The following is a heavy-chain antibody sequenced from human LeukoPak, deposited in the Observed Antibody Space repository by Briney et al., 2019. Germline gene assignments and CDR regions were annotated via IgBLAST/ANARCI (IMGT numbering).Heavy chain of an antibody. J-gene: IGHJ3*02. CDR1: GGSFSGYY. CDR2: INHSGST. V-gene: IGHV4-34*01. D-gene: IGHD3-16*02. Sequence: SETLSLTCAVYGGSFSGYYWSWIRQPPGKGLEWIGEINHSGSTNYNPSLKSRVTISVDTSKNQFSLKLSSVTAADTAVYYCARFQDYDYVWGSYRLDIWGQGTMVTVSS. CDR3: ARFQDYDYVWGSYRLDI.